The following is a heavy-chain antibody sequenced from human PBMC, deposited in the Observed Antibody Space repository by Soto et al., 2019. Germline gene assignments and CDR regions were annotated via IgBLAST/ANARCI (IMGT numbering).Heavy chain of an antibody. CDR3: AKAGGYEAYYYYYMDV. J-gene: IGHJ6*03. CDR2: ISGSGGST. CDR1: GFTFSSYA. V-gene: IGHV3-23*01. D-gene: IGHD5-12*01. Sequence: TGGSLRLSCAASGFTFSSYAMSWVRQAPGKGLERVSAISGSGGSTYYADSVKGRFTISRDNSKNTLYLQMNSLRAEDTAVYYCAKAGGYEAYYYYYMDVWGKGTTVTVSS.